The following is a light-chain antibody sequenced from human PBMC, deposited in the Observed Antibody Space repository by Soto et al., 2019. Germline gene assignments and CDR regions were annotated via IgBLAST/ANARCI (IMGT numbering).Light chain of an antibody. CDR2: AAS. CDR3: QQYYNSVLT. J-gene: IGKJ4*01. CDR1: QSISNF. Sequence: DIRMTQSPSSLSASLVGRVTITCLASQSISNFLNWVQHKPGNAPKVLISAASTLQSGVPPRFSGSESGTDFTLTISSLQPEDSASYYCQQYYNSVLTFGGGTKVDIK. V-gene: IGKV1-39*01.